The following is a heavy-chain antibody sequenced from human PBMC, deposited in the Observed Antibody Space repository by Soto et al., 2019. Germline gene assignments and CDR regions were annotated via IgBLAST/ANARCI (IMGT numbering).Heavy chain of an antibody. CDR2: ISSSGSTI. J-gene: IGHJ6*02. CDR3: ARAVAVAVYYYYGMDV. D-gene: IGHD6-19*01. V-gene: IGHV3-48*03. CDR1: GFTFSSYE. Sequence: GGSLRLSCAASGFTFSSYEMNWVRQAPGKGLEWVSYISSSGSTIYYADSVKGRFTISRDNAKNSLYLQMNSLRAEDTAVYYCARAVAVAVYYYYGMDVWGQGTTVTVCS.